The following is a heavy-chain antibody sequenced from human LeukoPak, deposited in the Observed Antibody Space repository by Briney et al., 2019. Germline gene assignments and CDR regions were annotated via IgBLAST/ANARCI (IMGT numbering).Heavy chain of an antibody. J-gene: IGHJ4*02. CDR3: ARVERWLQSDYFDY. CDR2: IYYSGST. V-gene: IGHV4-30-4*07. Sequence: SQTLSLTCAVSGGSISSGGYSWSWIRQTPGKGLEWIGYIYYSGSTYYSPSLKSRVTISVDTSKNEFSLKLSSVTAADTAVYYCARVERWLQSDYFDYWGQGTLVTVSS. D-gene: IGHD5-24*01. CDR1: GGSISSGGYS.